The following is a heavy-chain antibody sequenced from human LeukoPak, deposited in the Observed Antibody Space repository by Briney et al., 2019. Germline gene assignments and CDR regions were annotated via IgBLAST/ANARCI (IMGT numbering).Heavy chain of an antibody. CDR2: ISGSGGST. J-gene: IGHJ6*03. CDR1: GFTFSSYA. V-gene: IGHV3-23*01. Sequence: GGSLRLSCAASGFTFSSYAMSWVRQAPGKGLEWVSAISGSGGSTYYADSVKGRFTISRDNPKNTLYLQMNSLRAEDTAVYYCAKDGAYSSGWYYYYYYMDVWGKGTTVTISS. D-gene: IGHD6-19*01. CDR3: AKDGAYSSGWYYYYYYMDV.